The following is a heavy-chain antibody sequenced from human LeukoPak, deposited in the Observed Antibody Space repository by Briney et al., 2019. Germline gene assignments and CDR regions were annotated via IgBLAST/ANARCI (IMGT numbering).Heavy chain of an antibody. CDR2: INPSGGST. V-gene: IGHV1-46*01. J-gene: IGHJ3*02. CDR1: GYTFTSYY. Sequence: ASVKVSCKASGYTFTSYYMHWVRQAPGQGLEWMGIINPSGGSTSYAQKFQGRVTMTRDMSTSTVYMELSSLRSEDTAVYYCARVRDCSGGSCYGAFDIWGQGTMVTVSS. D-gene: IGHD2-15*01. CDR3: ARVRDCSGGSCYGAFDI.